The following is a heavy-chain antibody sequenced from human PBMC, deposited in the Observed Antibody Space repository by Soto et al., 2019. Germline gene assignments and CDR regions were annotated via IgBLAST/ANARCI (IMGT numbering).Heavy chain of an antibody. CDR3: ARDGQYRTDGFDI. V-gene: IGHV3-23*01. CDR1: GVTFSSHG. CDR2: LSRGGGST. Sequence: EAQLLESGGGSVQPGGSLRLSCAASGVTFSSHGMSWIRHAPGKGLEWISGLSRGGGSTYYVDSVKGRFTISRDNAKNTLDLIMKSLRVEDSALYYCARDGQYRTDGFDIWGQGTMVTVSS. J-gene: IGHJ3*02. D-gene: IGHD5-12*01.